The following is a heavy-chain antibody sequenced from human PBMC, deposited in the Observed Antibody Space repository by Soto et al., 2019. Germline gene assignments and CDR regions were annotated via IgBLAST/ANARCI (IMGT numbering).Heavy chain of an antibody. D-gene: IGHD2-2*03. CDR3: ARVGGYCSSTSCYEPAFDI. V-gene: IGHV4-39*07. J-gene: IGHJ3*02. CDR1: GGSISSSIYY. CDR2: IYYSGST. Sequence: SETLSLTCTVSGGSISSSIYYWGWIRQPPGKGLEWIGSIYYSGSTYYNPSLKSRVTISVDTSKNQFSLKLSSVTAADTAVYYCARVGGYCSSTSCYEPAFDIWGQGTMVTVSS.